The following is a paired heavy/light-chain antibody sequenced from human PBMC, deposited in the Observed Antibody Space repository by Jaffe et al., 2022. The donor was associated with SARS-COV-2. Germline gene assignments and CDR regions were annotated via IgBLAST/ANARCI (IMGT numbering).Light chain of an antibody. CDR2: ASS. J-gene: IGKJ2*01. CDR1: QSISTY. CDR3: QQSYSSVYT. Sequence: DIQMTQSPSSLSSSVGESVTITCRASQSISTYLNWYQQKPGKAPKLLIFASSTLHSEVPSRFSGSGSGTDFTLTISSLQPEDFATYYCQQSYSSVYTFGQGTRLQI. V-gene: IGKV1-39*01.
Heavy chain of an antibody. D-gene: IGHD3-16*01. J-gene: IGHJ6*03. CDR1: GGSFSGYF. CDR3: ARGPRRPHMLGGVAHSMDV. V-gene: IGHV4-34*01. CDR2: IYHNGRT. Sequence: QVQLQQWGAGLLKPSETLSLTCAVSGGSFSGYFWIWVRQTPDRGLEWIGEIYHNGRTNYNPSLKSRVIISVDTSKNQFSLKLRSVTVADTAVYYCARGPRRPHMLGGVAHSMDVWDKGATVTVSS.